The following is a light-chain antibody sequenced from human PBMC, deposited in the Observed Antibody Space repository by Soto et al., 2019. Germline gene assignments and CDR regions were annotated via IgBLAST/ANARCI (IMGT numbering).Light chain of an antibody. CDR1: QTVRNNY. CDR3: QQFSSYPLT. J-gene: IGKJ4*01. V-gene: IGKV3-20*01. Sequence: EFVLTQSPGTLSLSPGERATLSCRASQTVRNNYLAWYHQKPGQXPRXLIYDASSRATGIPDRFSGGGSGTDLTITISRLEPEDGEVYYCQQFSSYPLTFGGGTKVDNK. CDR2: DAS.